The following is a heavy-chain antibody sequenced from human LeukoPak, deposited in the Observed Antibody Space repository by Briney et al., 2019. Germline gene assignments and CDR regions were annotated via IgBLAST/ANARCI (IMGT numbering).Heavy chain of an antibody. J-gene: IGHJ4*02. CDR1: GYTFTSYG. Sequence: ASVKLSCNASGYTFTSYGISWVRQAPGQGLEWMGWISAYNGNTNYAQKLQGRVTMTTDTSTSTAYMELRSLRSDDTAVYYCARDDILTGYYPLWGQGTLVTVSS. V-gene: IGHV1-18*01. D-gene: IGHD3-9*01. CDR2: ISAYNGNT. CDR3: ARDDILTGYYPL.